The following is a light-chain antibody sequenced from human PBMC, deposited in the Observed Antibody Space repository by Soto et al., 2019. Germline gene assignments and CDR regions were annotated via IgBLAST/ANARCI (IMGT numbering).Light chain of an antibody. J-gene: IGLJ1*01. Sequence: QSALTQPASVSGSPGQSITISCTGTSSDVGGYNYVSWYQQHPGKAPKLMIYDVSNRPSGVSNRFSGSKSGNTASLTISGXXAXXXXXXYCSSYTSSSTLYVFGTGTKLTVL. CDR2: DVS. CDR1: SSDVGGYNY. CDR3: SSYTSSSTLYV. V-gene: IGLV2-14*01.